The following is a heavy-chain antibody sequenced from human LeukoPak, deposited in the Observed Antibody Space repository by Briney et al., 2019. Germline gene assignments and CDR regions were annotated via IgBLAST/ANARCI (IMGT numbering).Heavy chain of an antibody. D-gene: IGHD3-10*02. Sequence: PGGSLRLSCAASGFTFSSYNMNWVRQAPGKGLEWVSSITSSSTYIYYADSVKGRFTISRDNAKNSLYLQMNSLRAEDTAVYYCAELGITMIGGVWGKGTTVTISS. CDR2: ITSSSTYI. J-gene: IGHJ6*04. V-gene: IGHV3-21*01. CDR3: AELGITMIGGV. CDR1: GFTFSSYN.